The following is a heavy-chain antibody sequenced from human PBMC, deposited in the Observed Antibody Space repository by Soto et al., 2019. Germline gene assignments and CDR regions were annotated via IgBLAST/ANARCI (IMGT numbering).Heavy chain of an antibody. J-gene: IGHJ3*02. Sequence: SQTLSLTCAISGASVSSNSVTWNWIRQSPSGGLEWLGKTYYTSTWNNVYAGSVKSRITINPDTSKNQVSLQVNSVTPEDTAVYYCARQWSNSGWIGYDICGQGKMVTASS. CDR1: GASVSSNSVT. CDR3: ARQWSNSGWIGYDI. CDR2: TYYTSTWNN. D-gene: IGHD6-25*01. V-gene: IGHV6-1*01.